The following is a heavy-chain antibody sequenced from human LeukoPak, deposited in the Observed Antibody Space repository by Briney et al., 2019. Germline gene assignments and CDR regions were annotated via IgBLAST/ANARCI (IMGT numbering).Heavy chain of an antibody. CDR1: GFTFSGSA. CDR2: IRSTANGYAT. Sequence: GGSLRLSCAASGFTFSGSALHWVRQASGKGLEWVGRIRSTANGYATAYAASVRGRFTISRDDSKNTAYLQMDSLKTEDTAVYYCTGNYYGSGSYADFDYWGQGTLVTVSS. CDR3: TGNYYGSGSYADFDY. J-gene: IGHJ4*02. D-gene: IGHD3-10*01. V-gene: IGHV3-73*01.